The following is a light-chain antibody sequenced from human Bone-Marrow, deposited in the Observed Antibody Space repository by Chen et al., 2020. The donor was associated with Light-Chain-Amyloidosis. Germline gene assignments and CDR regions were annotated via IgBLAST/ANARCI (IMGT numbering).Light chain of an antibody. Sequence: SYELTQPPSVSVSTGKTARITCSGDDLPTKYAYWYQQKPGPAPVLVIHRDTERPSGISERFSGSSSGTTATVTISGVQAEDEADYHCQSADSSGTYEVIFGGGTKLSVL. CDR2: RDT. CDR3: QSADSSGTYEVI. J-gene: IGLJ2*01. CDR1: DLPTKY. V-gene: IGLV3-25*03.